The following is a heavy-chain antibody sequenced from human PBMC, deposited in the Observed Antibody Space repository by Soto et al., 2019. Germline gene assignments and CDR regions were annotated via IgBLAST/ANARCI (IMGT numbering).Heavy chain of an antibody. V-gene: IGHV3-48*04. CDR1: GFTFSSYS. D-gene: IGHD6-13*01. Sequence: PGGSLRLSCAASGFTFSSYSMNWVRQAPGKGLEWVSYISSISSSISYADSVKGRFTISRDNAKNTLYLRMNSLRAEDTAVYYCARGTAAGNEYWGQGTLVTVSS. CDR3: ARGTAAGNEY. CDR2: ISSISSSI. J-gene: IGHJ4*02.